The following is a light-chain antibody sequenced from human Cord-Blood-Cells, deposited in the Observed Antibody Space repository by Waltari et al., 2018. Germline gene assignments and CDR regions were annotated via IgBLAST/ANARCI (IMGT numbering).Light chain of an antibody. CDR2: EVS. CDR1: SSDVGGYNY. CDR3: CSYAGSYTYV. J-gene: IGLJ1*01. V-gene: IGLV2-11*01. Sequence: QSALTQPRSVSGSPGQSVTISCTGTSSDVGGYNYVSWYQQPPGKAPKLMIYEVSQRPSGVPDRFSGSKSGNTASLTISGLQAEDEADYYCCSYAGSYTYVFGTGTKVTVL.